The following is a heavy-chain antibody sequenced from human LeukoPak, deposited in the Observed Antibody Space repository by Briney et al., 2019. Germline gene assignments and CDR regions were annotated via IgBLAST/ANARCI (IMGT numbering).Heavy chain of an antibody. CDR3: AKLGFLTGSFDS. CDR2: ISYDGSNK. CDR1: GFTFSSYA. Sequence: PGRSLRLSCAASGFTFSSYAMHWVRQAPGKGLEWVAVISYDGSNKYYADSVKGRFTISRDNSKNTLYLHMNSLRVGDTAVYFCAKLGFLTGSFDSWGQGTLVSVSS. J-gene: IGHJ4*02. V-gene: IGHV3-30-3*02. D-gene: IGHD3-9*01.